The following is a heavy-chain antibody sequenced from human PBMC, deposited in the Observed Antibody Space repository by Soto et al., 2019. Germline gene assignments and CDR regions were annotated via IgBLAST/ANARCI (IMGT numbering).Heavy chain of an antibody. J-gene: IGHJ4*02. D-gene: IGHD3-9*01. Sequence: GGSLRLSCAASGFTFSSYAMSWVRQAPGKGLEWVSAISGSGGSTYYADSVKGRFTISRDNSKNTLYLQMNSLRAEDTAVYYCAKRFSVLRYFDWLLYYWGQGTLVTVSS. CDR2: ISGSGGST. V-gene: IGHV3-23*01. CDR1: GFTFSSYA. CDR3: AKRFSVLRYFDWLLYY.